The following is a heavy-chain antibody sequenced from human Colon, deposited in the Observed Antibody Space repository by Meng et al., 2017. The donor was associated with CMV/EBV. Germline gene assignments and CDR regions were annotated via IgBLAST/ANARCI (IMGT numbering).Heavy chain of an antibody. Sequence: TFSDYTIHWVRKPPGKGLEWVSLISWDGNSAYYVDSVKGRFTVSRDNSENSVYLQMDSLRPEDTAFYYCAKDRTPAELFDSSGYSYDSWGQGTLVTVSS. V-gene: IGHV3-43*01. J-gene: IGHJ4*02. CDR1: TFSDYT. D-gene: IGHD3-22*01. CDR3: AKDRTPAELFDSSGYSYDS. CDR2: ISWDGNSA.